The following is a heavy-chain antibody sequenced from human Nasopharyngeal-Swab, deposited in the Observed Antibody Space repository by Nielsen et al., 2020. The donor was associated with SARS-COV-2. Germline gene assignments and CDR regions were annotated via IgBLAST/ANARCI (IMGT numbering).Heavy chain of an antibody. CDR2: IKQDGSEK. Sequence: GESLKISCAASGFTFSSYWMSWVRQAPGKGLEWVANIKQDGSEKYYVDSVKGRFTISRDNAKNSLYLQMNSLRAEDTAVYYCARAIIGYSDAFDIWGQGTMVT. CDR1: GFTFSSYW. CDR3: ARAIIGYSDAFDI. D-gene: IGHD3-22*01. V-gene: IGHV3-7*01. J-gene: IGHJ3*02.